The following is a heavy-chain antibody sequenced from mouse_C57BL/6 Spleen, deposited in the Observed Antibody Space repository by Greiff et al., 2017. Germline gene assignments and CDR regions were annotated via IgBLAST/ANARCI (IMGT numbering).Heavy chain of an antibody. Sequence: EVKVVESGGGLVQSGRSLRLSCATSGFTFSDFYMEWVRQAPGKGLEWIAASRNKANDYTTEYSASVKGRFIVSRDTSQSILYLQMNALRAEDTAIYYCARGGYDYLFAYWGQGTLVTVSA. J-gene: IGHJ3*01. CDR1: GFTFSDFY. CDR3: ARGGYDYLFAY. V-gene: IGHV7-1*01. CDR2: SRNKANDYTT. D-gene: IGHD2-4*01.